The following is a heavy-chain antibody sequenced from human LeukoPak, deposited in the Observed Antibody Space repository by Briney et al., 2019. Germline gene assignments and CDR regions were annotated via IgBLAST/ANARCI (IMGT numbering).Heavy chain of an antibody. CDR2: FYSSGST. CDR1: GASISSYY. Sequence: SETLSLTCTVSGASISSYYWSWIRQPPGKGLEWIGRFYSSGSTNYNPSLKSRVTMSVDTSKNQFSLKLSSVTAADTAVYYCARDLDSYSSTWYPYTSGWYLDYWGQGTLVTVSS. J-gene: IGHJ4*02. CDR3: ARDLDSYSSTWYPYTSGWYLDY. V-gene: IGHV4-4*07. D-gene: IGHD6-13*01.